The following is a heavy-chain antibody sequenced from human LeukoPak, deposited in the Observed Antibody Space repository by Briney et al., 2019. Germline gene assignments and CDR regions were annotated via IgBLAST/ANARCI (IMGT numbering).Heavy chain of an antibody. CDR1: GFTFSSYA. CDR2: LSGSGDRI. J-gene: IGHJ4*02. V-gene: IGHV3-23*01. CDR3: AKVLDSSYWYGGGDFDY. D-gene: IGHD6-13*01. Sequence: GGSLRLSCAVSGFTFSSYAMSWVRQAPGKGLEWVSGLSGSGDRIYYADSVKGRFTISRDNSKNTLYLQMNSLRAEDTAVYYCAKVLDSSYWYGGGDFDYWGQGTLVTVSS.